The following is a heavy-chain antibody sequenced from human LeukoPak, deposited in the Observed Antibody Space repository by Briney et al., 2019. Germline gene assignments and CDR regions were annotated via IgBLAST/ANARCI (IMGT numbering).Heavy chain of an antibody. V-gene: IGHV4-59*01. CDR1: GGSINTYY. D-gene: IGHD3-22*01. CDR3: ASGGASGHYPEIDY. J-gene: IGHJ4*02. CDR2: VYYSGST. Sequence: PSETLSLTCSVSGGSINTYYWSWIRQPPGKGLEWIGYVYYSGSTNYNPSLKSRVTISVDTSKNQFSLKLSSVTAADTAIYYCASGGASGHYPEIDYWGQGTLVTVSS.